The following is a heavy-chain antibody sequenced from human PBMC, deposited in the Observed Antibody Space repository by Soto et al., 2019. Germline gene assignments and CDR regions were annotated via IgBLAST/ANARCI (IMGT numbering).Heavy chain of an antibody. J-gene: IGHJ5*02. CDR2: INAGNGNT. CDR1: GYTFTKYA. D-gene: IGHD1-20*01. V-gene: IGHV1-3*01. Sequence: ASVKGSCKASGYTFTKYAMDWVRQAPGQRLEWMGWINAGNGNTKYSQNFQGRVTITRDTSASTAYMELSSLRFEDTAVYYCARGKGYNWNHGWFDPWGQGTLVTVSS. CDR3: ARGKGYNWNHGWFDP.